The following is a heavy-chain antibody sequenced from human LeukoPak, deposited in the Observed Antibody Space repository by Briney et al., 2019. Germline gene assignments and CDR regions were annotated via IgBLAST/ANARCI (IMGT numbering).Heavy chain of an antibody. V-gene: IGHV3-30*18. CDR1: GFTFSSYG. CDR3: AKEWGTIKYYDFWSGYSASHLDY. Sequence: GGSLRLSCAASGFTFSSYGMHWVRQAPGKGLEWVAGISYDGSNKYYADSVKGRFTISRDNSKNTLYLQMKSLRAEDTAVYYCAKEWGTIKYYDFWSGYSASHLDYWGQGTLVTVSS. CDR2: ISYDGSNK. D-gene: IGHD3-3*01. J-gene: IGHJ4*02.